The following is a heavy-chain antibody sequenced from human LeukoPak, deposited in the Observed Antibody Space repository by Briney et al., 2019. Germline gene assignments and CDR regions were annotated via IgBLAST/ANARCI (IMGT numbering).Heavy chain of an antibody. Sequence: GGSLRLSCAASGFTSSSYSMNWVRQAPGKGLEWVSSISSSSSYIYYADSVKGRFTISRDNAKNSLYLQMNSLRAEDPAVYYCVRDGHGDYGNDAFDIWGQGTLVTVSS. D-gene: IGHD4-17*01. J-gene: IGHJ3*02. V-gene: IGHV3-21*01. CDR1: GFTSSSYS. CDR3: VRDGHGDYGNDAFDI. CDR2: ISSSSSYI.